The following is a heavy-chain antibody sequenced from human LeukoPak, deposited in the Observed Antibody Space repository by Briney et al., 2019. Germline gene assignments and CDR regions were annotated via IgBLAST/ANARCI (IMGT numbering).Heavy chain of an antibody. CDR2: IFPTDSDT. CDR1: GYSFTSYW. Sequence: GESLKISCKVSGYSFTSYWIGWVRQLPGKGLEWIGIIFPTDSDTRYSPSFQGQVTTSADKSISTAYLQWSSLKASDTAMYYCARHSSSWYQSPWGQGTLVTVSS. CDR3: ARHSSSWYQSP. J-gene: IGHJ4*02. D-gene: IGHD6-13*01. V-gene: IGHV5-51*01.